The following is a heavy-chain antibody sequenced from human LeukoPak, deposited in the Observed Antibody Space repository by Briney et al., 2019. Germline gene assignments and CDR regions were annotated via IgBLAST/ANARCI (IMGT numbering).Heavy chain of an antibody. D-gene: IGHD3-22*01. V-gene: IGHV1-2*02. CDR2: INPNSGGT. CDR3: ARAESYYYDSSGYYGRGEYFQH. Sequence: ASVKVSCTASGYTFTGYYMHWVRQAPGQGLEWMGWINPNSGGTNYAQKFQGRVTMTRDTSISTAYMELSRLRSDDTAVYYCARAESYYYDSSGYYGRGEYFQHWGQGTLVTVSS. J-gene: IGHJ1*01. CDR1: GYTFTGYY.